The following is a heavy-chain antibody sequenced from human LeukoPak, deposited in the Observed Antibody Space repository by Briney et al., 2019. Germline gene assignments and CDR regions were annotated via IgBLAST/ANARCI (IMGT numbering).Heavy chain of an antibody. V-gene: IGHV1-2*02. Sequence: ASVKVSCKASGYSFTDYHIHWVRQAPGQGLEWMEWINPNSGGTNYAQTFQGRVTLTRDTSISTAYMELSRLTSDDTAVFYCAKVGAVAGKKSAFDIWGEGTMVTVSS. D-gene: IGHD6-19*01. CDR1: GYSFTDYH. CDR2: INPNSGGT. CDR3: AKVGAVAGKKSAFDI. J-gene: IGHJ3*02.